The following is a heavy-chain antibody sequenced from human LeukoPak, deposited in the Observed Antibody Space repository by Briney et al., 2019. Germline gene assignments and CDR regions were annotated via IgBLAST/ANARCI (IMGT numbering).Heavy chain of an antibody. CDR1: GGSISSGGYS. CDR2: IYYSGST. V-gene: IGHV4-31*03. D-gene: IGHD3-10*01. CDR3: ARGKENYSGIPTNDY. Sequence: PSETLSLTCTVSGGSISSGGYSWSWIRQHPGKGLEWIGYIYYSGSTYYNPSLKSRVTISVDTSKNQFSLKLSSVTAADTAVYYCARGKENYSGIPTNDYWGQGTLVTVSS. J-gene: IGHJ4*02.